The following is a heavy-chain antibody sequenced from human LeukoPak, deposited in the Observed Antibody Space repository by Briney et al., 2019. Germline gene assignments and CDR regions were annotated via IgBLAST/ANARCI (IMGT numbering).Heavy chain of an antibody. J-gene: IGHJ3*02. D-gene: IGHD3-3*01. Sequence: QPGGSLRLSCAASGFTFSSYGMHWVRQAPGKGLEWVAFIRYDGSNKYYADSVKGRFTISRDNSKNTLYLQMNSLRAEDTAVYYCAKDLDDFWSGYVPNDAFDIWGQGTMVTVSS. CDR1: GFTFSSYG. V-gene: IGHV3-30*02. CDR2: IRYDGSNK. CDR3: AKDLDDFWSGYVPNDAFDI.